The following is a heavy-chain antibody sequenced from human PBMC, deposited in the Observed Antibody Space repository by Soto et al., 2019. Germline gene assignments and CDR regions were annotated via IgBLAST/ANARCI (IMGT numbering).Heavy chain of an antibody. Sequence: QVQLQQWGAGPLRPLETLSLTCGVSGGSFSGYYWDWIRQSPGKGLEWIGEINDRGSINYNPSLKSRVSISVDTSKNHYSLNLRSVTAADTAVYYCAREMNDILTGPAWVWYLDLWGRGTLVTVSS. D-gene: IGHD3-9*01. V-gene: IGHV4-34*01. CDR1: GGSFSGYY. CDR3: AREMNDILTGPAWVWYLDL. CDR2: INDRGSI. J-gene: IGHJ2*01.